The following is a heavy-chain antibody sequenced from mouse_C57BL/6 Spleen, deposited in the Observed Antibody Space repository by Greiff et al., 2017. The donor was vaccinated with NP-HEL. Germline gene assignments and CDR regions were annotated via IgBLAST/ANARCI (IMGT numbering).Heavy chain of an antibody. CDR2: IHPNSGST. D-gene: IGHD1-1*01. V-gene: IGHV1-64*01. Sequence: QVQLKQPGAELVKPGASVKLSCKASGYTFTSYWMHWVKQRPGQGLEWIGMIHPNSGSTNYNEKFKSKATLTVDKSSSTAYMQLSSLTSEDSAVYYCARLDYYGSSYGDYWGQGTTLTVSS. CDR1: GYTFTSYW. CDR3: ARLDYYGSSYGDY. J-gene: IGHJ2*01.